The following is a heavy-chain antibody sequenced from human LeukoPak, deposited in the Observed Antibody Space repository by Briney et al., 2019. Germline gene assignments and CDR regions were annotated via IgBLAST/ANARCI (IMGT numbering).Heavy chain of an antibody. CDR2: ISGDGGST. CDR1: GSTFDDYA. CDR3: AKHPADRTVTPGY. D-gene: IGHD4-17*01. Sequence: HPGGSLRLSCAAYGSTFDDYAMHWDRQAPGRGLEWVSLISGDGGSTYYADSVKGRFTISRDNSKNSLYLQMNSLRTEDTSLYYCAKHPADRTVTPGYWGQGTLVTVSS. J-gene: IGHJ4*02. V-gene: IGHV3-43*02.